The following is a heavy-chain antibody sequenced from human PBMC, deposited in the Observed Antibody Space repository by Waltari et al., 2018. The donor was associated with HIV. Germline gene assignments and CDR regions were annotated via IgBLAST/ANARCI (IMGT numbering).Heavy chain of an antibody. Sequence: QVQLQESGPGLVKPSGTLSLTCAVSGGSISSSNWWSWVRQPPGKGLEWIGEIYHSGSTNYNPSLKSRVTISVDKSKNQFSLKLSSVTAADTAVYYCARDLRWGYDFWSGTYFDYWGQGTLVTVSS. V-gene: IGHV4-4*02. CDR3: ARDLRWGYDFWSGTYFDY. J-gene: IGHJ4*02. CDR2: IYHSGST. CDR1: GGSISSSNW. D-gene: IGHD3-3*01.